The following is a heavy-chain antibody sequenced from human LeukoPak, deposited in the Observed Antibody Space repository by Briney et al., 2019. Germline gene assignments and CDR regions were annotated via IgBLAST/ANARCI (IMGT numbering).Heavy chain of an antibody. J-gene: IGHJ4*02. D-gene: IGHD2-2*01. CDR1: GFTFSTYY. V-gene: IGHV3-7*01. Sequence: GGSLRLSCAASGFTFSTYYMTWVRQAPGKGLEWVAGIKQDGSENYYADSVEGRFTISRDNSKSSLSLQMNSLRAEDTALYFCARERYCTSATCYVGTPFDYWGQGTLVTVSS. CDR3: ARERYCTSATCYVGTPFDY. CDR2: IKQDGSEN.